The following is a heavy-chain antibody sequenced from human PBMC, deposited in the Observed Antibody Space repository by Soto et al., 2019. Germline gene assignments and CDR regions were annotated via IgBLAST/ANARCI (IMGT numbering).Heavy chain of an antibody. CDR1: GGSFSGYY. Sequence: PSETLSLTCAVYGGSFSGYYWSWIRQPPGKGLEWIGEINHSGSTNYNPSLKSRVTISVDTSKNQFSLKLSSVTAADTAVYYCARDRPTIFGVVSSLDAFDISGQGTMVTVS. CDR2: INHSGST. V-gene: IGHV4-34*01. D-gene: IGHD3-3*01. CDR3: ARDRPTIFGVVSSLDAFDI. J-gene: IGHJ3*02.